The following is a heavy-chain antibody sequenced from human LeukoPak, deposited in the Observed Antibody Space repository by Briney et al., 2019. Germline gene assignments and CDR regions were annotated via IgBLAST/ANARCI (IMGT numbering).Heavy chain of an antibody. D-gene: IGHD6-19*01. CDR2: IGYDGSNN. J-gene: IGHJ4*02. CDR1: GFIFSSYA. V-gene: IGHV3-30*02. Sequence: PGGSLRLSCVASGFIFSSYAMHWVRQAPGKGLEWVAFIGYDGSNNYYADSVKGRFTISRDNSKTTLFLQMNSLRADDTAVYYCAKSVSGHGFFDSWGQGSLVTVSS. CDR3: AKSVSGHGFFDS.